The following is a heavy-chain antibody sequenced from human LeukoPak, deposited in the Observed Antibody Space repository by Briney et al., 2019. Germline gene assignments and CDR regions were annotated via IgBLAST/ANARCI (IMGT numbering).Heavy chain of an antibody. J-gene: IGHJ4*02. CDR1: GYSFTSYW. Sequence: GESLKISCKGSGYSFTSYWIGWVRQMPGKGLEWMGIIYPGDSDTRYSPSFQGQVTISADKSISTAYLQWSSLKASDTAMYYCARQPQSHDSSGYPFKYWGQGTLVTVSS. D-gene: IGHD3-22*01. CDR3: ARQPQSHDSSGYPFKY. V-gene: IGHV5-51*01. CDR2: IYPGDSDT.